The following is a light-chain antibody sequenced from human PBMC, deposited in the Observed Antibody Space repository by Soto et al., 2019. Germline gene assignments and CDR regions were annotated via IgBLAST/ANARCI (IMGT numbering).Light chain of an antibody. V-gene: IGKV1-27*01. CDR1: QGISNY. CDR3: QKYSSALIT. Sequence: DIQMTQSPSSLSASVGDRVTITCRASQGISNYLAWYQQKPGKVPKLLIYAASTLQSGVPSRLSGSGSGTHFTLTISSLQPEDVATYYCQKYSSALITFGQGTRLEIK. CDR2: AAS. J-gene: IGKJ5*01.